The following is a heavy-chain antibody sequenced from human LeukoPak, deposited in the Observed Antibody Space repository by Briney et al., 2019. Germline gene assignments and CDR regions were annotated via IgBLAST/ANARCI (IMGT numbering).Heavy chain of an antibody. D-gene: IGHD3-22*01. CDR3: AGYGYYYDSSGKGYFDY. CDR1: GYTFTSYD. Sequence: ASVKVSCKASGYTFTSYDISWVRQATGQGLEWMGWMNPNSGNTGYAQKFQGRVTMTRNTSISTAYMELSSLRSEDTAVYYCAGYGYYYDSSGKGYFDYWGQGTLVTVSS. V-gene: IGHV1-8*01. J-gene: IGHJ4*02. CDR2: MNPNSGNT.